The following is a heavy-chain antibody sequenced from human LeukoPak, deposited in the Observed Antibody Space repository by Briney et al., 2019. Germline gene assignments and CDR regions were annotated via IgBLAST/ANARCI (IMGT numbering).Heavy chain of an antibody. Sequence: GRSLRLSCAASGFTFSSYAMHWVRQAPGKGLEWVAVISYDGSNKYYADSVKGRFTISRDNSKNTLYLQMNSLRAEDTAVYYCARSDSIAVAGDYWGQGTLVTVSS. D-gene: IGHD6-19*01. V-gene: IGHV3-30-3*01. CDR3: ARSDSIAVAGDY. CDR1: GFTFSSYA. J-gene: IGHJ4*02. CDR2: ISYDGSNK.